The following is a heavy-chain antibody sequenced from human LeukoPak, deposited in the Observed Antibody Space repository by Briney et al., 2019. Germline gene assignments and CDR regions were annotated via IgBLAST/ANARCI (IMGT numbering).Heavy chain of an antibody. CDR3: ARGATFYYYYGMDV. Sequence: GASVKVSCKTSGYTFTNYDINWVRQATGQGLEWLGWMSPNSGNTGYAQKFQGRVTMTRNTSISTAYMELSSLRSEDTAVYYCARGATFYYYYGMDVWGQGTTVTVSS. CDR1: GYTFTNYD. V-gene: IGHV1-8*01. J-gene: IGHJ6*02. CDR2: MSPNSGNT.